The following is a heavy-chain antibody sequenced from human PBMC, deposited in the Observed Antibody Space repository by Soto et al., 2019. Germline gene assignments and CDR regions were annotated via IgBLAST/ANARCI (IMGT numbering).Heavy chain of an antibody. CDR1: GGSISSYY. CDR2: IYYSGST. J-gene: IGHJ4*02. CDR3: ASLGYCSGGSCDDFDY. V-gene: IGHV4-59*08. Sequence: SETLSLTCTVSGGSISSYYWSWIRQPPGKGLEWIGYIYYSGSTYYNPSLKSRVTISVDTSKNQFSLKLSSVTAADTAVYYCASLGYCSGGSCDDFDYWGQGTLVTVSS. D-gene: IGHD2-15*01.